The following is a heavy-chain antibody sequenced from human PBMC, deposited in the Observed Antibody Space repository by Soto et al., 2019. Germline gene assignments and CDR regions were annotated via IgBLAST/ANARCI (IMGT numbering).Heavy chain of an antibody. V-gene: IGHV3-23*01. CDR3: AKDLPSYYYDSSGYYPFDY. CDR2: ISGSGGST. J-gene: IGHJ4*02. CDR1: GFTFSSYA. D-gene: IGHD3-22*01. Sequence: PGGSLRLSCAASGFTFSSYAMSWVRQAPGKGLEWVSAISGSGGSTYYADSVKGRFTISRDNSKNTLYLQMNSLRAEDTAVYYCAKDLPSYYYDSSGYYPFDYWGQGTLVTVSS.